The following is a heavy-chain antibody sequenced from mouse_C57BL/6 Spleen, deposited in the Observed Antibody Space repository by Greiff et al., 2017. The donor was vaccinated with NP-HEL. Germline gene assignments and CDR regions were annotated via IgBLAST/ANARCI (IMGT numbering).Heavy chain of an antibody. CDR2: IWSGGST. V-gene: IGHV2-2*01. CDR3: ASYYYGSSWYFDV. CDR1: GFSLTSYG. Sequence: VMLVESGPGLVQPSQSLSITCTVSGFSLTSYGVHWVRQSPGKGLEWLGVIWSGGSTDYNAAFISRLSISKDNSKSQVFFKMNSLQADDTAIYYCASYYYGSSWYFDVWGTGTTVTVSS. D-gene: IGHD1-1*01. J-gene: IGHJ1*03.